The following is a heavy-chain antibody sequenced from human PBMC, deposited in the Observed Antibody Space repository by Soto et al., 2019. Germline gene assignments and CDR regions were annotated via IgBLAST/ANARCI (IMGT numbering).Heavy chain of an antibody. CDR3: ARARGFSYGSRFDS. J-gene: IGHJ4*02. V-gene: IGHV3-30-3*01. CDR2: ISSDGSIK. CDR1: GFTFSTAA. D-gene: IGHD5-18*01. Sequence: QVHLVESGGGVVQPGRSLRLSCAASGFTFSTAAMHWVRQAPGKGLEWVALISSDGSIKYYAGFVKGRFTMSRDSSKNAGFLQMNSLKADDTAVYFCARARGFSYGSRFDSWGQGTLVTVSA.